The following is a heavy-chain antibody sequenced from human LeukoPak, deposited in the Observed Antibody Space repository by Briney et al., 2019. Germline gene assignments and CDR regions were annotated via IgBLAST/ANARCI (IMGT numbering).Heavy chain of an antibody. D-gene: IGHD2-15*01. V-gene: IGHV3-9*03. CDR2: ISWNSGSL. Sequence: ARSLTLSCAASGFTFDDYSMRWVRQAPGKGLEWVSGISWNSGSLGEADSVKGRFIISRDKAKNSLYLQMNSLRAEDMALYYCANDSSPGYCSGSTCYYGYYFDYWGQGTLVTVSS. J-gene: IGHJ4*02. CDR1: GFTFDDYS. CDR3: ANDSSPGYCSGSTCYYGYYFDY.